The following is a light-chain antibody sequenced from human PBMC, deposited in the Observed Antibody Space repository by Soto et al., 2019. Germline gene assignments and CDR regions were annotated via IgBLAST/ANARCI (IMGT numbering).Light chain of an antibody. CDR1: QTLRGSF. CDR3: QHYGDSPPYT. CDR2: AAS. J-gene: IGKJ2*01. V-gene: IGKV3-20*01. Sequence: EIVLTQSPGTLSLSPGQRATLSCRASQTLRGSFLAWYQQKHGQAPSLLIYAASSRAAGIPDKFSGSGSGTEFTLTISRLEPEDFAVYYCQHYGDSPPYTFGQGTKLEIK.